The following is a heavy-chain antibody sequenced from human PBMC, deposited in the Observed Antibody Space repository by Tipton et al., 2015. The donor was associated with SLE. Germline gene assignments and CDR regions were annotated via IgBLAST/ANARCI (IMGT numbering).Heavy chain of an antibody. Sequence: TLSLTCSVSDDSIRDYYFSWIRQPPGNKLEWIGYTSHSGSTRYNPSLESRVTISLDTSKSPFSLKLGSVTAADTAIYFCARAKRIIAVTGTSPHYFDSWGQGTLVTVSS. CDR1: DDSIRDYY. V-gene: IGHV4-4*09. J-gene: IGHJ4*02. D-gene: IGHD6-19*01. CDR3: ARAKRIIAVTGTSPHYFDS. CDR2: TSHSGST.